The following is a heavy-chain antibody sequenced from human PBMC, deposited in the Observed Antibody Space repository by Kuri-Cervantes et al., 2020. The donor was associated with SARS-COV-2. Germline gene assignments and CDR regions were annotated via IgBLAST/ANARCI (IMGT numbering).Heavy chain of an antibody. CDR2: IYYSGST. Sequence: SCAVYGGSFSDYYWSWIRQPPGKGLEWIGYIYYSGSTYYNPSLKSRVTISVDTSKNQFSLKLSSVTAADTAVYYCASSPNYYDSSGYVGWFDPWGQGTLVTVSS. J-gene: IGHJ5*02. CDR1: GGSFSDYY. CDR3: ASSPNYYDSSGYVGWFDP. V-gene: IGHV4-30-4*08. D-gene: IGHD3-22*01.